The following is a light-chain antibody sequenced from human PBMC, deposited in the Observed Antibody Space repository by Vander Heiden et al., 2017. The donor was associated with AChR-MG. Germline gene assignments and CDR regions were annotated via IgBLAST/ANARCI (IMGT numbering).Light chain of an antibody. CDR2: SNN. Sequence: QSVLTQPPSASGTPGQRVTISCSGSSSNIGSNYVYWYQQRPGTAPKLLIYSNNQRPSGVPDRFSGSKSGTSASLAISGLRSEDEADYYCAAWDDSRSGYVFGTGTKVTVL. J-gene: IGLJ1*01. V-gene: IGLV1-47*02. CDR3: AAWDDSRSGYV. CDR1: SSNIGSNY.